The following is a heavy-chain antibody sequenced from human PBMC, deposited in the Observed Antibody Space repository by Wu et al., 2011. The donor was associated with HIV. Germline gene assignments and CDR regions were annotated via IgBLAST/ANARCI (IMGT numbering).Heavy chain of an antibody. D-gene: IGHD6-19*01. J-gene: IGHJ4*02. CDR3: PGEIRSKEVAGILEKS. Sequence: QVQLVQSGAEVKKPGASMKVSCRASGYTFTGHYIHWVRQAPGQGLEWLGWINPNSGGTTFARKFQDRIALTRDTSLNTAYLEVYRLTSDDTAVYYCPGEIRSKEVAGILEKSWGQGTWSLSPQ. CDR2: INPNSGGT. CDR1: GYTFTGHY. V-gene: IGHV1-2*02.